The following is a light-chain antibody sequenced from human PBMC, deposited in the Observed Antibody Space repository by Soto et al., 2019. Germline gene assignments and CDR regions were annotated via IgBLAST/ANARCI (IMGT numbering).Light chain of an antibody. CDR3: SSYAGSYTVV. J-gene: IGLJ2*01. CDR2: EVS. Sequence: QSVLTQPASVSGSPGQSITISCTGTSSDVGGYNYVSWYQQHPGKAPKLMIYEVSNRPSGVSNRFSGSKSGNTASLTISGLQAGDEAEYYCSSYAGSYTVVFGGGTKLTVL. V-gene: IGLV2-14*01. CDR1: SSDVGGYNY.